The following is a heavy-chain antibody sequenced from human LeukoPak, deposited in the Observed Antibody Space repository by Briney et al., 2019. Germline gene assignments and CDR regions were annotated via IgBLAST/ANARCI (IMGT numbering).Heavy chain of an antibody. V-gene: IGHV3-30*02. Sequence: GGSLRLSCAASGFTFSSSDMHWVRQAPGKGLEWVAFIRYDGNNKYYADSVKGRLTITRDNSKNTLYLQMDSLRAADTAVYYCAKGYRNHLLILLDSWGQGTLVTVSS. CDR1: GFTFSSSD. D-gene: IGHD3-16*01. CDR3: AKGYRNHLLILLDS. J-gene: IGHJ5*01. CDR2: IRYDGNNK.